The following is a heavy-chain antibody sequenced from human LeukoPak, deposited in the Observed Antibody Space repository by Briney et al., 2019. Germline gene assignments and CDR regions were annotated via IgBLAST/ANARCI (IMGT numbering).Heavy chain of an antibody. CDR1: GYTFTSYN. V-gene: IGHV1-18*01. Sequence: GASVKVSCKASGYTFTSYNINWVRQAPGHGLEWMGWINTYSGKTRLAQKFQGRVTMTTDTSTSTVYMELGSLRSADTAVYYCARDSEPGPAAQIDYWGQGTLVTVSS. CDR3: ARDSEPGPAAQIDY. J-gene: IGHJ4*02. D-gene: IGHD2-8*02. CDR2: INTYSGKT.